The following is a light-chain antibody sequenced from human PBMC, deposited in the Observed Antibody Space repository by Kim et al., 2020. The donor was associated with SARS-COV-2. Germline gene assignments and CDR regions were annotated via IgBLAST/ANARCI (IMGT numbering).Light chain of an antibody. V-gene: IGLV2-8*01. CDR3: SSFAGTNNFDSWV. J-gene: IGLJ3*02. Sequence: QSALTQPPSASGSPGQSVTISCTGTSSDIGNYNYVSWYQQHPGKAPKLMLYEDTNRPSGVPDRFSGSKSGNTASLTVSGLQAEDEADYYCSSFAGTNNFDSWVFGGGTQLTVL. CDR2: EDT. CDR1: SSDIGNYNY.